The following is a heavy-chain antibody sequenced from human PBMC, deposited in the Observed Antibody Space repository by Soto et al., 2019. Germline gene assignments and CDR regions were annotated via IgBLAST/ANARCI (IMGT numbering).Heavy chain of an antibody. J-gene: IGHJ5*02. V-gene: IGHV1-69*02. CDR3: AIEGGSYYYDSSGYYGHWFDP. Sequence: QVQLVQSGAEVKKPGSSVKVSCKASGGTFSSYTISWVRQAPGQGLEWMGRIIPILGIANYAQKFQGRVTITADKSTSTAYMELSSLRSEDTAVYYCAIEGGSYYYDSSGYYGHWFDPWGQGTLVTVSS. CDR2: IIPILGIA. CDR1: GGTFSSYT. D-gene: IGHD3-22*01.